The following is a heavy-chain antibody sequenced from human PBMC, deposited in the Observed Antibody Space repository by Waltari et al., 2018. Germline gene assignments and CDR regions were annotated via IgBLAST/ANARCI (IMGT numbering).Heavy chain of an antibody. CDR1: GVSIRGYS. Sequence: QVQLQESGPGVVKPSETLSLTCTVSGVSIRGYSWNFIRQTPGKGLEWMAKIFESGSANYNPSLKSRVTMSVDTSKNKFSLRMTSVTAADTAVYFCARTGMSTKLGADFWGQGILVTVSS. D-gene: IGHD7-27*01. CDR2: IFESGSA. J-gene: IGHJ4*02. CDR3: ARTGMSTKLGADF. V-gene: IGHV4-59*01.